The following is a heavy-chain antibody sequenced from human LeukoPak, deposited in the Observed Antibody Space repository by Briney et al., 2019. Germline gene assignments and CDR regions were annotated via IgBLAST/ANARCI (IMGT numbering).Heavy chain of an antibody. CDR1: GGSMSLHY. CDR2: IYYAGAT. V-gene: IGHV4-59*11. D-gene: IGHD3-10*01. J-gene: IGHJ4*02. CDR3: ARIYLVYYGSESYKYYFDY. Sequence: PSETLSLTSTVAGGSMSLHYGRWIRQTARKGLEWRGHIYYAGATTYNPSLKSPVSISVDTSKNQFSLRLTSVTAADTAVYFCARIYLVYYGSESYKYYFDYWGQGMLVTVSS.